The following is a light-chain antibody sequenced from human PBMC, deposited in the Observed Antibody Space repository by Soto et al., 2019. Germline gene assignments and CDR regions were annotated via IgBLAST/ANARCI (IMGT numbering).Light chain of an antibody. V-gene: IGLV1-51*01. CDR2: ANN. CDR1: SSNIGNND. J-gene: IGLJ2*01. CDR3: GTWESSLSVAV. Sequence: QSVLTQPPSVSAAPGQKVTISCSGSSSNIGNNDVSWYQQLPGTAPRLLIYANNKRPSHTPDRFSGSKSGTSATLDITGLQTGDEADYYCGTWESSLSVAVFGVGTKLTVL.